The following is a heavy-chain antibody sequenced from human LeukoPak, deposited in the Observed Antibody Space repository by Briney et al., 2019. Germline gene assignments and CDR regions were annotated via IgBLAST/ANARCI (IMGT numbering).Heavy chain of an antibody. D-gene: IGHD6-13*01. CDR3: ARESIAAAGTFDY. CDR1: GFTFSDHY. V-gene: IGHV3-72*01. Sequence: PGGSLRLSCAASGFTFSDHYMDWVRQAPGKGLEWVGRTRNKANSYTTEYAASVKGRFTISRDDSKNSLYLQMNSLKNEDTAVYYCARESIAAAGTFDYWGQGTLVTVSS. J-gene: IGHJ4*02. CDR2: TRNKANSYTT.